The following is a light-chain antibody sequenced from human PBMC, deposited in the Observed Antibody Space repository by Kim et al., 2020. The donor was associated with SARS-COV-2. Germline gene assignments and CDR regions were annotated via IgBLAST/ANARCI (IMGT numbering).Light chain of an antibody. Sequence: NFMLTQPHSVSESPGKTVTISCNRSSGSIASNYVQWYQQRPGSAPTTVIYEDNQRPSGVPDRFSGSIDSSSNSASLTISGLKTEDEADYYCQSYDSSNQVFGGGTQLTVL. CDR3: QSYDSSNQV. CDR1: SGSIASNY. V-gene: IGLV6-57*04. CDR2: EDN. J-gene: IGLJ2*01.